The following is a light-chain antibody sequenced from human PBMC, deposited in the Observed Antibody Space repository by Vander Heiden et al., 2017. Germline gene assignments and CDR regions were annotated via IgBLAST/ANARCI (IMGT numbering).Light chain of an antibody. J-gene: IGLJ3*02. CDR2: DNN. CDR3: GTWDSSLSAGV. V-gene: IGLV1-51*01. CDR1: SSNIGNNY. Sequence: QPVLTQPPSGSAAPGQKVTISCSGSSSNIGNNYVSWYQQLPGTAPKLLIYDNNKRPSGIPDRFSGSKSGATATLGITGLQTGDEADYYCGTWDSSLSAGVFGGGTKLTVL.